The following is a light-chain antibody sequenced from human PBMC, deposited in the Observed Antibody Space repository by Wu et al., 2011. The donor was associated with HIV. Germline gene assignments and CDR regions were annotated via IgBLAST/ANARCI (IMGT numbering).Light chain of an antibody. CDR1: RVLVHY. CDR3: QQHSTWPLT. J-gene: IGKJ5*01. V-gene: IGKV3-11*01. CDR2: DAS. Sequence: SCRPVRVLVHYLAWYHRNLPGSRLLIHDASNRATGIPSQVQCSGSGTDFTLTISSLEPEDFAVYSCQQHSTWPLTFGQGTRLEIK.